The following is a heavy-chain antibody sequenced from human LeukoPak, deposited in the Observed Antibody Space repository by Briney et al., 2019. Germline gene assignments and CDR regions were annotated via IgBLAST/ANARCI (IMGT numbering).Heavy chain of an antibody. D-gene: IGHD3-16*01. CDR1: GFTFSDFW. CDR3: VTDRNRGGSY. J-gene: IGHJ4*02. V-gene: IGHV3-7*01. CDR2: ITRDGSEI. Sequence: GVSLRLSCVVSGFTFSDFWICWLRQAPGKGLECVANITRDGSEIYYVDFVKGRFTISRDNAKNSLYLHMNSLRAEDTAVYYCVTDRNRGGSYWGQGTLVTVSS.